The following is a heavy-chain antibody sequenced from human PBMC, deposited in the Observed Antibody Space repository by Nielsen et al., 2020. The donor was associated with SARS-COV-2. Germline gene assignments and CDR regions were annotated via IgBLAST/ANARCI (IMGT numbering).Heavy chain of an antibody. J-gene: IGHJ6*02. D-gene: IGHD3-3*01. CDR3: ARAPSDYYGMDV. CDR2: MDPSGGST. Sequence: ASLNVSCKASGYIFTSYWIHWVRQAPGQGLEWMGIMDPSGGSTRSAQKLQGSVTVTSDTSTSTVYIEVSSLRSEDTAVYYCARAPSDYYGMDVWGQGTTVTVSS. V-gene: IGHV1-46*04. CDR1: GYIFTSYW.